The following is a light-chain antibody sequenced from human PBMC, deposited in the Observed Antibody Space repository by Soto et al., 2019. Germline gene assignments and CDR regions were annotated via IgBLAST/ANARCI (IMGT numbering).Light chain of an antibody. CDR1: SSDVGSYNL. CDR3: CSYAGSSTWV. V-gene: IGLV2-23*02. J-gene: IGLJ3*02. CDR2: EVS. Sequence: QSALTQPASVSGSPGQSITISCTGTSSDVGSYNLVSWYQQHPGKAPKLMIYEVSKRPSGVSNRFSGSKSGNTASLTISGLQAEDVADYYCCSYAGSSTWVFGGGAMVTVL.